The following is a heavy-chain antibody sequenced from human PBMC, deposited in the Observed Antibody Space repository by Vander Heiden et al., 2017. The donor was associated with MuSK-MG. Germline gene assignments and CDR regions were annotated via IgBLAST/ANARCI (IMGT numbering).Heavy chain of an antibody. CDR2: ISAYNGNT. D-gene: IGHD2-21*02. Sequence: QVQLVQSGAEVKKPGASVKVSCKASGYTFTSYGISRVRQATGKGLEWMGWISAYNGNTNSAQKRQGRVTMTTDTSTSTAYMELRSMSSDDTAVYYCARGRRLLRLRRHYMDVWGKGTTVTVSS. J-gene: IGHJ6*03. CDR3: ARGRRLLRLRRHYMDV. CDR1: GYTFTSYG. V-gene: IGHV1-18*01.